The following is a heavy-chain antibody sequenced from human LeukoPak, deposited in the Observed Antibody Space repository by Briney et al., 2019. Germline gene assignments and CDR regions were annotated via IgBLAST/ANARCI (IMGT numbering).Heavy chain of an antibody. CDR1: GFTFDDYG. Sequence: GGSLRLSCAASGFTFDDYGMSWVRQAPGKGLEWVSGINWNGGSTGYADSVKGRFTISRDNAKNSLYLQMNSLRAEDTAVYYCARGGREGLDFWSGYKRPDAFDIWGQGTMVTVSS. CDR2: INWNGGST. D-gene: IGHD3-3*01. CDR3: ARGGREGLDFWSGYKRPDAFDI. V-gene: IGHV3-20*04. J-gene: IGHJ3*02.